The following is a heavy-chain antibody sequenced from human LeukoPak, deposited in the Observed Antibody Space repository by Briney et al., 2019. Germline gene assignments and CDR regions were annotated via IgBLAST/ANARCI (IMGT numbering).Heavy chain of an antibody. CDR3: AKHAGGILRSLDY. D-gene: IGHD5/OR15-5a*01. CDR1: GFTFSSYA. Sequence: GRSLRLSCAASGFTFSSYAMSCVRQAPGKGLEWVSGIFIHGGETYQADSVKGRFTTSRDNPKSTLYLQMNSLRADGTAVYYCAKHAGGILRSLDYWGQGTLVTVSS. J-gene: IGHJ4*02. CDR2: IFIHGGET. V-gene: IGHV3-23*01.